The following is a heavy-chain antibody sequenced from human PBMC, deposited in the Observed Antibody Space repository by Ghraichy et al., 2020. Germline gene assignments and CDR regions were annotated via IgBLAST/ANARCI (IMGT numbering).Heavy chain of an antibody. CDR3: ASGLEDCSGGSCYFGQRDYYYYGMDV. Sequence: SVKVSCKASGGTFSSYAISWVRQAPGQGLEWMGGIIPIFGIANYAQKFQGRVTITADKSTSTAYMELSSLRSEDTAVYYCASGLEDCSGGSCYFGQRDYYYYGMDVWGQGTTVTVSS. CDR1: GGTFSSYA. V-gene: IGHV1-69*10. J-gene: IGHJ6*02. CDR2: IIPIFGIA. D-gene: IGHD2-15*01.